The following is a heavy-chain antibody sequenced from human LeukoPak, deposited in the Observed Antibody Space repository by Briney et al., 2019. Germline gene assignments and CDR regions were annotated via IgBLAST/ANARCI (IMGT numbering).Heavy chain of an antibody. V-gene: IGHV3-23*01. D-gene: IGHD5-12*01. CDR3: ARDPAPRGYSGYDFYGMDV. CDR1: GFTFSSYA. Sequence: GGSLRLSFAASGFTFSSYAMSWVRQAPGKGLEWVSAISGSGGSTYYADSVKGRFTISRDNSKNTLYLQMNSLRAEDTAVYYCARDPAPRGYSGYDFYGMDVWGQGTTVTVSS. CDR2: ISGSGGST. J-gene: IGHJ6*02.